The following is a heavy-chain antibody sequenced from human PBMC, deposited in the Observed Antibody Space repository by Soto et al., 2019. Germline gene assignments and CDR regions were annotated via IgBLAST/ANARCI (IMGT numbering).Heavy chain of an antibody. CDR2: IIPIFPTP. J-gene: IGHJ6*04. D-gene: IGHD3-3*02. Sequence: QVQLVQYGAAVKKPGSSAKISCKASGGTFRTNDFSWVRQAPGQGLEWMGGIIPIFPTPDYAQKFQGRVTMTAAESTTTTYMELSSLRSEDTAIYDCATDKGRLHLGGNYYYIMDVWGSGTTVSVPS. CDR1: GGTFRTND. CDR3: ATDKGRLHLGGNYYYIMDV. V-gene: IGHV1-69*12.